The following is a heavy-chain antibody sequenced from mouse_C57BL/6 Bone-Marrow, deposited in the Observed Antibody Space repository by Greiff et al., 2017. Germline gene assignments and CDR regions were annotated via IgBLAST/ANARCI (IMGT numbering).Heavy chain of an antibody. V-gene: IGHV5-4*01. CDR1: GFTFSSYA. D-gene: IGHD1-3*01. Sequence: DVHLVESGGGLVKPGGSLKLSCAASGFTFSSYAMSWVRQTPEKRLEWVATISDGGSYTYYPDNVKGRFTISRDNAKNNLYLQMSHLKSEDTAMYYWARDDESFLYYAMDYWGQGTSVTVSS. J-gene: IGHJ4*01. CDR2: ISDGGSYT. CDR3: ARDDESFLYYAMDY.